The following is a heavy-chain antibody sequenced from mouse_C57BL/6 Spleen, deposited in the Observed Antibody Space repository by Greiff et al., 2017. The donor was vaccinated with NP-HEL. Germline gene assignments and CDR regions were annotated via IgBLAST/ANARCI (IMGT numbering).Heavy chain of an antibody. J-gene: IGHJ1*03. V-gene: IGHV8-12*01. CDR1: GFSLSTSGMG. CDR2: IYWDDDK. CDR3: ARAYYGSSYEDWYFDV. Sequence: QVTLKVSGPGILQSSQTLSLTCSFSGFSLSTSGMGVSWIRQPSGKGLEWLAHIYWDDDKRYNPSLKSRLTISKDTSRNQVFLKITSVDTADTATYYCARAYYGSSYEDWYFDVWGTGTTVTVSS. D-gene: IGHD1-1*01.